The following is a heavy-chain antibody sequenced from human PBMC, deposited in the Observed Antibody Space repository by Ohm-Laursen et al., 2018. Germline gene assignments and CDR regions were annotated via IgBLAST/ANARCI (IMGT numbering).Heavy chain of an antibody. CDR3: ARSLTASDNAY. CDR1: GFTVSDYW. J-gene: IGHJ4*01. D-gene: IGHD5-18*01. V-gene: IGHV3-7*01. Sequence: SLRLSCSAPGFTVSDYWMNWVRQAPGKGLEWVANIKEDGSEKYYLDSVKGRFTIAKDNAKNSLHLQMNSLRAEDTAVYYCARSLTASDNAYWGQGTLVTVSS. CDR2: IKEDGSEK.